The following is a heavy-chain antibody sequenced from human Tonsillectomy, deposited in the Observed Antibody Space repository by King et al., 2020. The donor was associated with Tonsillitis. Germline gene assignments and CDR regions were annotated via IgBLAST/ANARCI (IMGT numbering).Heavy chain of an antibody. J-gene: IGHJ4*02. CDR2: IKQDGSEK. CDR3: ASGSGWVFDY. CDR1: GFTFSSFW. Sequence: EVQLVESGGGLVQPGGSLRLSCAASGFTFSSFWMSWVRQAPGKGLEWVAIIKQDGSEKLYVDSVKGRFTISRDKPKNSLSLQMNSLRAEDTAVYYCASGSGWVFDYWGQGTLVTVSS. D-gene: IGHD6-25*01. V-gene: IGHV3-7*01.